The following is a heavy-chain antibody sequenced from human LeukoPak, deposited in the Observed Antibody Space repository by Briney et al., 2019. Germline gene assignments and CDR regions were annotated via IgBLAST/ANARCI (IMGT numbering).Heavy chain of an antibody. V-gene: IGHV1-69*13. CDR2: IIPIFGTA. CDR1: GGTFSSYA. Sequence: ASVKVSCKASGGTFSSYAISWVRQAPGQGLEWMGGIIPIFGTANYAQKFQGRVTITADESTSTAYMELSSLRSEDTAVYYCARGWASGYPFDYWGQGPLVTVSS. CDR3: ARGWASGYPFDY. D-gene: IGHD3-3*01. J-gene: IGHJ4*02.